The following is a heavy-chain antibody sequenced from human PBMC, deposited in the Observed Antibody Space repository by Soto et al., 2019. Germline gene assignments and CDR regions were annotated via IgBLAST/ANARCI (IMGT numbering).Heavy chain of an antibody. D-gene: IGHD2-15*01. V-gene: IGHV1-58*02. CDR3: AARGGRDYYMDV. Sequence: ASVKVSRKASGFTFTSSAMQWVRQARGQRLEWIGWIVVGSGNTNYAQKFQERVTITRDMSTSTAYVELNSLRSEDTAVYYCAARGGRDYYMDVWGKGTTVTVSS. J-gene: IGHJ6*03. CDR2: IVVGSGNT. CDR1: GFTFTSSA.